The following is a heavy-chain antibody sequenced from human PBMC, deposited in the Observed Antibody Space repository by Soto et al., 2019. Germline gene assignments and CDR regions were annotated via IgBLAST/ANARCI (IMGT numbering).Heavy chain of an antibody. J-gene: IGHJ3*02. V-gene: IGHV4-59*01. CDR3: ARGAVAGASLAGAFDI. Sequence: LSLTCTVSGGSISSYYWSWIRQPPGKGLEWIGYIYYSGSTNYNPSLKSRVTISVDTSKNQFSLKLSSVTAADTAVYYCARGAVAGASLAGAFDIWGQGTMVTVSS. CDR2: IYYSGST. D-gene: IGHD1-26*01. CDR1: GGSISSYY.